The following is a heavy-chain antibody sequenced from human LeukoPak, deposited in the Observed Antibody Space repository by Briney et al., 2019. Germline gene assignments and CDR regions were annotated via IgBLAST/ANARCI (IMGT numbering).Heavy chain of an antibody. Sequence: SEALSLTCTVSGDSISNYYWSWVRQPAGKGLEWIGRVYASGSSNYNPSLKSRITMSVDTSKNQFSLKLSSVTAADTAVYYCARCLNTYYYDNSGYSPEHYYMDVWGKGTTVIVSS. CDR3: ARCLNTYYYDNSGYSPEHYYMDV. J-gene: IGHJ6*03. V-gene: IGHV4-4*07. CDR2: VYASGSS. D-gene: IGHD3-22*01. CDR1: GDSISNYY.